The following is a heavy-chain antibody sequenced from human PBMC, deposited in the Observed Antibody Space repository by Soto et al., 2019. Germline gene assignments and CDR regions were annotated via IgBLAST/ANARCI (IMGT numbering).Heavy chain of an antibody. CDR1: GFTFSSYA. CDR2: ISSSGGNT. Sequence: EVQLLESGGGLVQPGGSLTLSCEASGFTFSSYAMSWVRQAPGKGLEWVSTISSSGGNTYYADSVKGRFTISRDNSKNTLYLQMNSLRAEDTAVYYCARTSAVTRYFDYWGQGTLVTVSS. V-gene: IGHV3-23*01. J-gene: IGHJ4*02. D-gene: IGHD4-17*01. CDR3: ARTSAVTRYFDY.